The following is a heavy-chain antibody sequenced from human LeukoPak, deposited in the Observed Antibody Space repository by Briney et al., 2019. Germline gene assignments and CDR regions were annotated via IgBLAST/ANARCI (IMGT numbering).Heavy chain of an antibody. CDR2: TYYRSKWYY. CDR1: GDSVSSNDAA. CDR3: ASGWSLHS. V-gene: IGHV6-1*01. D-gene: IGHD6-19*01. J-gene: IGHJ4*02. Sequence: SQTLSLTCAISGDSVSSNDAAWNWIRQSPSRGLEWLGRTYYRSKWYYDYAVSLKSRTTIIPDASKNQFSLQLNSVTPDDTALYYCASGWSLHSWGQGTLVTVSS.